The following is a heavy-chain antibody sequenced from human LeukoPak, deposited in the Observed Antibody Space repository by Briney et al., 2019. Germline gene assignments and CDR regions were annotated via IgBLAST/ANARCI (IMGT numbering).Heavy chain of an antibody. V-gene: IGHV4-59*01. J-gene: IGHJ6*02. CDR3: ARVGGTNYYYYGMDV. CDR2: IYYSGST. CDR1: GVSISNYY. Sequence: KPSETLSLTCTVSGVSISNYYWSWIRQPPGKGLEWIGYIYYSGSTNYNPSLKSRVTISVDTSKNQFSLKLSSVTAADTAVYYCARVGGTNYYYYGMDVWGQGTTVTVSS. D-gene: IGHD1-26*01.